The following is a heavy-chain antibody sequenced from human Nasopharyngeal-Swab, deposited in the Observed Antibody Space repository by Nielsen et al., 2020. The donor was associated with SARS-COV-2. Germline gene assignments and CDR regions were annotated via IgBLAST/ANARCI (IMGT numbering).Heavy chain of an antibody. CDR1: GYTFTGYY. Sequence: ASVKVSCKASGYTFTGYYMHWVRQAPGQGLEWMGWINPNSGGTNYAQKFQGRVTMTRDTSISTAYMELCRLRSDDTAVYYCARLYPYDFWSGGGGPVDYYYYYGMDVWGQGTTVTVSS. V-gene: IGHV1-2*02. D-gene: IGHD3-3*01. CDR3: ARLYPYDFWSGGGGPVDYYYYYGMDV. J-gene: IGHJ6*02. CDR2: INPNSGGT.